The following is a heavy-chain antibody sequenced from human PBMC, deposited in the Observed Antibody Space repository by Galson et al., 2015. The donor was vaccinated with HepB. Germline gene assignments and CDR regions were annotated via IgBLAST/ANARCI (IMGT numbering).Heavy chain of an antibody. CDR3: ARDPAEGDYIWGTYRPDGSFDN. CDR2: ISGNSRSI. CDR1: GFTFSSYS. Sequence: SLRLSCAASGFTFSSYSMNWVRQAPGKGLEWVSSISGNSRSIYYADSVKGRFTISRDNAKSSLFLQMNSLRAEDTAVYYCARDPAEGDYIWGTYRPDGSFDNWGQGALVTVSS. J-gene: IGHJ4*02. V-gene: IGHV3-21*06. D-gene: IGHD3-16*02.